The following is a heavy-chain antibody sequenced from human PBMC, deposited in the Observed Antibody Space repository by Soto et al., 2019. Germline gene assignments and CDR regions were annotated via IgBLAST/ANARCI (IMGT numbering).Heavy chain of an antibody. CDR3: ARDRGISKVEYYYDV. D-gene: IGHD3-22*01. V-gene: IGHV1-69*13. CDR1: GYTFTSYG. CDR2: IIPIFGTA. J-gene: IGHJ4*02. Sequence: QVQLVQSGAEVKKPGASVKVSCKASGYTFTSYGISWVRQAPGQGLEWMGGIIPIFGTANYAQKFQGRVTITADESTSTAYMELSSLRSEDTAVYYCARDRGISKVEYYYDVWGQGTLVTVSS.